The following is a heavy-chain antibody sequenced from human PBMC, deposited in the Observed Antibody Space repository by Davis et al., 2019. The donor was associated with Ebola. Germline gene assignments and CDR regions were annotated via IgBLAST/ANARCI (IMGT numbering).Heavy chain of an antibody. CDR2: ISYDGSNK. J-gene: IGHJ4*02. Sequence: PGGSLRLSCAASGFTFSSYSMHWVRQAPGKGLEWVAVISYDGSNKYYADSVKGRLTISRDNSKNTLYLQMNSLGAEDTAVYYCARAAEELRFLEWLGCADYWGQGTLVTVSS. CDR3: ARAAEELRFLEWLGCADY. D-gene: IGHD3-3*01. CDR1: GFTFSSYS. V-gene: IGHV3-30-3*01.